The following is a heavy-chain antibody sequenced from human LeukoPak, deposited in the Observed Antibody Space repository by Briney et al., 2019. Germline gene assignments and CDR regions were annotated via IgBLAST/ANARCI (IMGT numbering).Heavy chain of an antibody. CDR3: ARARDRSGWYYYYGVDV. J-gene: IGHJ6*02. V-gene: IGHV3-30*03. Sequence: HPGGSLRLSCAASGFTFSSCGMHWVRQAPGKGLEWVALISDGGRNKYYADSVKGRFTTSRDNSKNTLYLQMNSLRAEDTAVYYCARARDRSGWYYYYGVDVWGQGTTVTVSS. CDR2: ISDGGRNK. D-gene: IGHD6-19*01. CDR1: GFTFSSCG.